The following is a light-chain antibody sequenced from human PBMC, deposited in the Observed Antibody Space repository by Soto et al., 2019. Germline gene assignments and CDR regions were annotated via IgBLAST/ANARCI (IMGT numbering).Light chain of an antibody. CDR1: QSVSSN. J-gene: IGKJ2*01. CDR2: GAS. Sequence: QTPTTLSVYPGERATLYCRASQSVSSNVAWYQQIPGQTPRLLIYGASTRATGIPVRFSGSGSGTEFTLTISSLQSEDFAVYYCHQYDDGPYTFGQGTKVDI. CDR3: HQYDDGPYT. V-gene: IGKV3-15*01.